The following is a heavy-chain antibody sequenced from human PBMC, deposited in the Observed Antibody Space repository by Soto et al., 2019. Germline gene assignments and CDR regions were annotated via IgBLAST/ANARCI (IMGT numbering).Heavy chain of an antibody. J-gene: IGHJ4*02. CDR3: VKGEYYYDSSGYYPFDY. V-gene: IGHV1-18*01. Sequence: ASVKVSCKASGYTFTSYGISWVRQAPGQGLEWMGWISTYNGNTKYAQKLQGRVTMTTDTSTSTAYMELRSLRSDDTAVYYCVKGEYYYDSSGYYPFDYWGQGTLVTVSS. CDR2: ISTYNGNT. CDR1: GYTFTSYG. D-gene: IGHD3-22*01.